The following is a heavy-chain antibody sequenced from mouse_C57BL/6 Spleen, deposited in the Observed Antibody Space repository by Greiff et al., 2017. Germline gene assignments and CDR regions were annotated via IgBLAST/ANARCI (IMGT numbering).Heavy chain of an antibody. CDR3: AIKDYYGSSYYFDY. J-gene: IGHJ2*01. Sequence: VKLVESGPGLVAPSQSLSITCTVSGFSLTSYAISWVRQPPGKGLEWLGVIWTGGGTTYNSALKSRLSISKDNSKSQVFLKMNSLQTDDTARYYCAIKDYYGSSYYFDYWGQGTTLTVSS. CDR1: GFSLTSYA. CDR2: IWTGGGT. V-gene: IGHV2-9-1*01. D-gene: IGHD1-1*01.